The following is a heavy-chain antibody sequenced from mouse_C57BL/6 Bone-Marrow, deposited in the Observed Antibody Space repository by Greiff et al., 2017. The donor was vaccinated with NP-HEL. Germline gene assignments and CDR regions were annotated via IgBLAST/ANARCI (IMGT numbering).Heavy chain of an antibody. Sequence: EVKVVESGGDLVKPGGSLKLSCAASGFTFSSYGMSWVRQTPDKRLEWVATISSGGSYTYYPDSVKGRFTISRDNAKNTLYLQMSSLKSEDTAMYYCARQNVYYGNLYYFDYWGQGTTLTVSS. J-gene: IGHJ2*01. D-gene: IGHD2-1*01. CDR1: GFTFSSYG. CDR3: ARQNVYYGNLYYFDY. CDR2: ISSGGSYT. V-gene: IGHV5-6*01.